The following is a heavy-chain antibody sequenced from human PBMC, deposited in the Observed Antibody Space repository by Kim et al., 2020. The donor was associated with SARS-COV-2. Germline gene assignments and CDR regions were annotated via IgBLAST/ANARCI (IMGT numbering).Heavy chain of an antibody. CDR2: ITGSGGST. CDR3: AKKDFVPMVVVVITGFDY. V-gene: IGHV3-23*01. CDR1: GFTFSSYA. D-gene: IGHD3-22*01. J-gene: IGHJ4*02. Sequence: GGSLRLSCAASGFTFSSYAMSWVRQAPGKGLEWVSAITGSGGSTYYADSVKGRFTISRDNSKNTLYLQMNSLRAEDTAVYYCAKKDFVPMVVVVITGFDYWGQGTLVTVSS.